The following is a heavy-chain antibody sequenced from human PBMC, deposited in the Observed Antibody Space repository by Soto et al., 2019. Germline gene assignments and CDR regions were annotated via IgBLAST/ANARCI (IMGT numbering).Heavy chain of an antibody. CDR3: AREWASRFGEAYYYYYGMDV. CDR2: ISAYNGNT. CDR1: GYTFTSYG. D-gene: IGHD3-10*01. J-gene: IGHJ6*02. V-gene: IGHV1-18*01. Sequence: GASVKVSCKASGYTFTSYGIRWVRQAPGRGLEWMGWISAYNGNTNYAQKLQGRVTMTTDTSTSTAYMELRSLRSDDTAVYYCAREWASRFGEAYYYYYGMDVWGQGTTVT.